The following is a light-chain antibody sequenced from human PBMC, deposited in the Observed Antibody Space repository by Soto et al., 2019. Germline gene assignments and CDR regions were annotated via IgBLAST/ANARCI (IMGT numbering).Light chain of an antibody. CDR2: AAS. V-gene: IGKV1-27*01. J-gene: IGKJ5*01. Sequence: DIQMTQSPSSPSASVGDRVTIPCRASQGISNYLAWYQQKPGKVPKLLIYAASTLQSGVPSRFSGSGSGTDFTLTISSLQPEDVATYYCQQYNTYSTFGQGTRLEIK. CDR3: QQYNTYST. CDR1: QGISNY.